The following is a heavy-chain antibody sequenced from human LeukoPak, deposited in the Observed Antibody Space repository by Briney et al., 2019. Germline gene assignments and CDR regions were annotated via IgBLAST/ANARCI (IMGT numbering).Heavy chain of an antibody. CDR2: KYYGGSA. CDR1: GVSVSDGRYY. J-gene: IGHJ3*02. V-gene: IGHV4-31*03. CDR3: AIPYCGSISCLDVFNM. D-gene: IGHD2-2*01. Sequence: SETLSLTCNVSGVSVSDGRYYWTWIRQHPGKGLEWIGYKYYGGSAKFNPSLKSRLSISIDTSKNQFSLQLSSVTAADTATYYCAIPYCGSISCLDVFNMWGQGTRVTVSS.